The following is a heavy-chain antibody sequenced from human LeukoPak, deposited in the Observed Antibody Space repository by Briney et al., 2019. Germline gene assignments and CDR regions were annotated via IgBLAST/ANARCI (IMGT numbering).Heavy chain of an antibody. CDR2: ISYDGSNK. D-gene: IGHD3-3*01. CDR1: GFTFSSYA. Sequence: PGRSLRLSCAASGFTFSSYAMHWVRQAPGKGLEWVAVISYDGSNKYYADSVKGRFTISRDNSKNTLYLQMNSPRAEDTAVYYCARDLRFLEWAFDYWGQGTLVTVSS. V-gene: IGHV3-30*04. CDR3: ARDLRFLEWAFDY. J-gene: IGHJ4*02.